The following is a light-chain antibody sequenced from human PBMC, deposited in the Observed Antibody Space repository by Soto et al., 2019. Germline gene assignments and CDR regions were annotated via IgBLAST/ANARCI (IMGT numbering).Light chain of an antibody. CDR3: QQYHNWLPIT. V-gene: IGKV3-15*01. CDR1: GSVRTD. Sequence: EIVVAPSPNTLALPPGQSATLSCQASGSVRTDLAWYQQKPGQAPRLLIYGASTRAAGVPVRFSGSGSGSEFTLTIDTLQSEDFAVYYCQQYHNWLPITFGQGTRLEIK. J-gene: IGKJ5*01. CDR2: GAS.